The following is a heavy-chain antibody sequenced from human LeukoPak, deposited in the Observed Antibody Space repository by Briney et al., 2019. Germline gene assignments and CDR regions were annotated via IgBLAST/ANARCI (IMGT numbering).Heavy chain of an antibody. CDR1: GFTFSSCG. Sequence: GGSLRLSCAASGFTFSSCGMSWVRQTPGKGLEWVSGISGSGGRSYQADSVKGRFTISRDNAKNTLYLQMTSLRAEDTAVYYCARDRYYGMDVWGQGTTVTVSS. J-gene: IGHJ6*02. V-gene: IGHV3-23*01. CDR2: ISGSGGRS. CDR3: ARDRYYGMDV.